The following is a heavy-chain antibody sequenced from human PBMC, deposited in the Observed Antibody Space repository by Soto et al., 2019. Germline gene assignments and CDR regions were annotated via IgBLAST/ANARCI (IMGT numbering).Heavy chain of an antibody. J-gene: IGHJ6*01. CDR3: AKDYEYCISTSCYSGYYGMDV. CDR1: GLTFTGYG. CDR2: ISYDGSNK. D-gene: IGHD2-2*01. Sequence: QVQLVESGGGVVQPGRSLRLACATSGLTFTGYGMHWVRQAPGKGLEWVAVISYDGSNKYYADSVKGRFTISRDNSKNSLYLQMNSLRAEDTAVYYCAKDYEYCISTSCYSGYYGMDVW. V-gene: IGHV3-30*18.